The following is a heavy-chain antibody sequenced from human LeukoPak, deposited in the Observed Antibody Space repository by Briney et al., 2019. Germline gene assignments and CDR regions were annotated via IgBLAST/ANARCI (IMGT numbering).Heavy chain of an antibody. CDR2: ISSSGST. CDR1: GGSISTYY. V-gene: IGHV4-4*08. Sequence: SETLSLTCTVSGGSISTYYWSWIRQPPGKGLEWIGRISSSGSTNYNPSLKSRVTISVDTSKNQFSLKLSSVTAADTAVYFCARGPYSYDSSGAFDIWGQGTMVTVSS. CDR3: ARGPYSYDSSGAFDI. D-gene: IGHD3-22*01. J-gene: IGHJ3*02.